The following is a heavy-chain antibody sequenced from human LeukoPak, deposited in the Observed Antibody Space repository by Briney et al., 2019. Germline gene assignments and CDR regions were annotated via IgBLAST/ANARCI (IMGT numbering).Heavy chain of an antibody. J-gene: IGHJ4*02. Sequence: PGGSLRLSCAGAGFTLSNYWMSWVRQAPGKGLEWVANIRQDGNEKYYVDSVKGRFTISRDNAKNSLYLQMNSLGAEDTAVYYCAKRTASGNYFDYWGQGILVTVSS. CDR3: AKRTASGNYFDY. V-gene: IGHV3-7*05. D-gene: IGHD3-10*01. CDR1: GFTLSNYW. CDR2: IRQDGNEK.